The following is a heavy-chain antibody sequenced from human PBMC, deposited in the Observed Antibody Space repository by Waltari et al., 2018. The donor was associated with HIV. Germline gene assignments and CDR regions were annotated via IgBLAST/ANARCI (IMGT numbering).Heavy chain of an antibody. CDR3: VRDRALDWTSDFHY. V-gene: IGHV1-2*02. Sequence: QVQLMQSGAELKKPGASVEVSCEASGYSFTGYYLPWVRQAPGQGLEWMGWINPISGGTKYAQRFQGRVTVTRDTSINTVYMELRRLRSDDTAVYYCVRDRALDWTSDFHYWGQGTLVTVSS. J-gene: IGHJ4*02. D-gene: IGHD3-3*01. CDR2: INPISGGT. CDR1: GYSFTGYY.